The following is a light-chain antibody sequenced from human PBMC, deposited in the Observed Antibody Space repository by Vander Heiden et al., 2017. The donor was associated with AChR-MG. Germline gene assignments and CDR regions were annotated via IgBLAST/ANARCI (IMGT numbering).Light chain of an antibody. V-gene: IGKV3-15*01. Sequence: EIAMTQSPATLSVSPGESAPLACRASQSVRSNLAWYQQKPGQAPRLRIYGASTRATGIPARFSGSGSGTEFTLTISSLQSEDFGVYYCQQYDNWTPLTFSGGTKVEIK. CDR1: QSVRSN. CDR3: QQYDNWTPLT. CDR2: GAS. J-gene: IGKJ4*01.